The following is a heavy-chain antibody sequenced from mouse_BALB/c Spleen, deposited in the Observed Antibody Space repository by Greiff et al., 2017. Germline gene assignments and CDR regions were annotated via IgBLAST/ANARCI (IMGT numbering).Heavy chain of an antibody. D-gene: IGHD2-10*02. J-gene: IGHJ3*01. CDR2: ISSGGGST. Sequence: EVQLVESGGGLVKPGGSLKLSCAASGFAFSSYDMSWVRQTPEKRLEWVAYISSGGGSTYYPDTVKGRFTISRDNAKNTLYLQMSSLKSEDTAMYYCARRGMTPRVFAYWGQGTLVTVSA. CDR3: ARRGMTPRVFAY. CDR1: GFAFSSYD. V-gene: IGHV5-12-1*01.